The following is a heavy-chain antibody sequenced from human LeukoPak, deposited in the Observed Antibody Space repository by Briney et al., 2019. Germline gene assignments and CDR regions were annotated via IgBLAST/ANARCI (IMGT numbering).Heavy chain of an antibody. CDR3: AKDNQRGGFQH. V-gene: IGHV3-43*02. D-gene: IGHD3-16*01. J-gene: IGHJ1*01. Sequence: PGGSLRLSCAASGFSFDDNAMYWVRQAPGKGLEWVSLISGDGATTYYADSVKGRFNISRDNSKSSLYLQMNSLRSDDSALYYCAKDNQRGGFQHWGQGTLVTVSS. CDR2: ISGDGATT. CDR1: GFSFDDNA.